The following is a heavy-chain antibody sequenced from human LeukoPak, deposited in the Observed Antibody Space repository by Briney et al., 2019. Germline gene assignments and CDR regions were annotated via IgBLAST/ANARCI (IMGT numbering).Heavy chain of an antibody. V-gene: IGHV5-51*01. D-gene: IGHD2-8*02. J-gene: IGHJ3*02. CDR3: ARRQVPGYCTGGVCYRNAFDI. Sequence: GESLKISCKGSGYSFTSYWIGWVRQMPGKGLEWMGIIYPGDSDTRYSPSFQGQVTISADKSISTAYLQWSSLKASDTAMYHCARRQVPGYCTGGVCYRNAFDIWGQGTMVTVSS. CDR1: GYSFTSYW. CDR2: IYPGDSDT.